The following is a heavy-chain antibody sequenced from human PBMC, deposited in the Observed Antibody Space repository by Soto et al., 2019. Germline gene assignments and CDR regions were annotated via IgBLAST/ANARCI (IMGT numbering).Heavy chain of an antibody. CDR2: IYYSGST. D-gene: IGHD4-17*01. V-gene: IGHV4-59*08. CDR1: GGPISGKY. Sequence: SANTSLTCTFAGGPISGKYRSWIRHPPVKLREWIGYIYYSGSTNYNPSLKSRVTISVDTSKNQFSLKLSSVTAADTAVYYCARHAPLFPSTVKKGGLDPWGQGHLVCVSS. CDR3: ARHAPLFPSTVKKGGLDP. J-gene: IGHJ5*02.